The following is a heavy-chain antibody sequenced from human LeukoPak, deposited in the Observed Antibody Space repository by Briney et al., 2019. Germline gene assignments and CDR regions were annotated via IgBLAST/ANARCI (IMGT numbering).Heavy chain of an antibody. V-gene: IGHV3-48*01. Sequence: GGSLRLSCAASGFTFSSYSMNWVRQAPGKGLEWVSYISSSSSTIYYADSVKGRFTISRDNAKNSLYLQMNSLRAEDTAVYYCARDKRTGIAVAGPFDYWGQGTLATVSS. D-gene: IGHD6-19*01. CDR1: GFTFSSYS. CDR2: ISSSSSTI. J-gene: IGHJ4*02. CDR3: ARDKRTGIAVAGPFDY.